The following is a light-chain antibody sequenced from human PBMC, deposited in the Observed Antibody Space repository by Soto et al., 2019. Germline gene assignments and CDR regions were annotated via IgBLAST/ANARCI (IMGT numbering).Light chain of an antibody. CDR3: SSYTSSSTPYV. CDR1: SSDVGGYTY. V-gene: IGLV2-14*01. CDR2: EVS. J-gene: IGLJ1*01. Sequence: QSALTQPASVSGSPGQSITISCTGTSSDVGGYTYVSWYQQHPGKAPELMIYEVSNRPSGVSNRFSGSKSGHTASLTISGRQAEDEADYYCSSYTSSSTPYVFGTGTKLTVL.